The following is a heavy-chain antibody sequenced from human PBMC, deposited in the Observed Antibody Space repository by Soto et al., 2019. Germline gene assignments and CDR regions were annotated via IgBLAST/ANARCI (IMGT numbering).Heavy chain of an antibody. Sequence: SETRSLTGTVSGGSISSSSYYWGGIRQPPGKGLEGIGSIYYSGSTYYNPSLKSRVTISVDTSKNQFSLKLSSVTAADTAVYYCARNDGYHCNYEFDWFDPWGQGTLVTVSS. CDR3: ARNDGYHCNYEFDWFDP. CDR1: GGSISSSSYY. V-gene: IGHV4-39*01. J-gene: IGHJ5*02. CDR2: IYYSGST. D-gene: IGHD1-7*01.